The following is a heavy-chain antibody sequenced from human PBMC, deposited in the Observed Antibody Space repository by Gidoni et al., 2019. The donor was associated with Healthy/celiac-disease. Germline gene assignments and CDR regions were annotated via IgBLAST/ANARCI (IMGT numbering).Heavy chain of an antibody. Sequence: QVQLVQSGAEVKRPGSSVKGSCKASGSTFSSYAISWVRQAPGQGLECMGGINPIFGTANYAQKFQGRVTITADESTSTAYMELGSLRSEDTAVYCCACLHRPVRSYYYYYMDVWGKGTTVTVSS. J-gene: IGHJ6*03. V-gene: IGHV1-69*01. D-gene: IGHD6-6*01. CDR3: ACLHRPVRSYYYYYMDV. CDR1: GSTFSSYA. CDR2: INPIFGTA.